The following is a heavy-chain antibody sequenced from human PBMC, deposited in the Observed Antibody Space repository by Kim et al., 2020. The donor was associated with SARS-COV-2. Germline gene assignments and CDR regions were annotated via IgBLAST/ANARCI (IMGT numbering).Heavy chain of an antibody. CDR3: AKDGGIAVAGMDY. D-gene: IGHD6-19*01. V-gene: IGHV3-33*06. J-gene: IGHJ4*02. Sequence: AAAVKRRLTISRDNSKNTLYLQMNSLRAEDTAVYYCAKDGGIAVAGMDYWGQGTLVTVSS.